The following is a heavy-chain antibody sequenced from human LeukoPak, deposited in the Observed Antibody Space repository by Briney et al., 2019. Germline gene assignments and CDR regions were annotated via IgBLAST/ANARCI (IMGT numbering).Heavy chain of an antibody. V-gene: IGHV3-7*04. CDR1: GFTFSVYW. Sequence: GGSLSPSRAPSGFTFSVYWISWVRQAPGKGLEWVANIQQDGSEKYYVDSVKGRFTISRDNAKKSLFLQVSSLRGQDTAVYYCARDRGYSYGIDLWGQETLMSVSS. J-gene: IGHJ4*02. D-gene: IGHD5-18*01. CDR2: IQQDGSEK. CDR3: ARDRGYSYGIDL.